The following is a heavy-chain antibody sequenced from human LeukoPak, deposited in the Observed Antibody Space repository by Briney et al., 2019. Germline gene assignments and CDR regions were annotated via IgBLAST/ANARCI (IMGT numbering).Heavy chain of an antibody. D-gene: IGHD3-3*01. CDR1: GFTFSSYW. Sequence: GGSLRLSCAASGFTFSSYWMSWVRQAPGKGLEWVSSISSSSSYIYYADSVKGRFTISRDNAKNSLYLQMNSLRAEDTAVYYCAREVRGRTIFGVVIMGAFDIWGQGTMVTVSS. J-gene: IGHJ3*02. CDR3: AREVRGRTIFGVVIMGAFDI. V-gene: IGHV3-21*01. CDR2: ISSSSSYI.